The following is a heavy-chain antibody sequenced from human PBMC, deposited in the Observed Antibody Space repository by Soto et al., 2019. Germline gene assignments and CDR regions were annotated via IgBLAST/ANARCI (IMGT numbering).Heavy chain of an antibody. J-gene: IGHJ6*02. CDR1: GFTFSSYA. D-gene: IGHD2-15*01. V-gene: IGHV3-30-3*01. CDR3: ARGGGIDCSGGSCYYYYGMDV. CDR2: ISYDGSNK. Sequence: GGSLRLSCAASGFTFSSYAMHWVRQAPGKGLEWVAVISYDGSNKYYADSVKGRFTISRDNSKNTLYLQMNSLRAEDTAVYYCARGGGIDCSGGSCYYYYGMDVWGQGTTVTVSS.